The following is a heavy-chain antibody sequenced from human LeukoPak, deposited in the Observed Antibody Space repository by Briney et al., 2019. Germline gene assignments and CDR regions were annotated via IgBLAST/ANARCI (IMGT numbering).Heavy chain of an antibody. CDR2: ISSSSSYI. CDR3: ARELYGDSSGSAFDI. Sequence: GGSLRLSCAASGFTFSSYSMNWVRQAPGKGLEWVSTISSSSSYIYYADSVKGRFTISRDNAKNSLYLQMNSLRAEDTAVYYCARELYGDSSGSAFDIWGQGTMVTVSS. V-gene: IGHV3-21*01. CDR1: GFTFSSYS. D-gene: IGHD4-17*01. J-gene: IGHJ3*02.